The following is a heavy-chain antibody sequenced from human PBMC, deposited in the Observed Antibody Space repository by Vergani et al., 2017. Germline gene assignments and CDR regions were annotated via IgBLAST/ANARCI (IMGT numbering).Heavy chain of an antibody. CDR3: AKGLRRHQSISSSSYDAFDI. Sequence: EVQLVESGGGLVQPGRSLRLSCAASGFTFDDYAMHWVRQAPGKGLEWVSGISWNSGSIGYADSVKGRFTISRDNAKNSLYLQMNSLRAEDTALYYCAKGLRRHQSISSSSYDAFDIWGQGTMVTVSS. CDR2: ISWNSGSI. V-gene: IGHV3-9*01. J-gene: IGHJ3*02. D-gene: IGHD6-6*01. CDR1: GFTFDDYA.